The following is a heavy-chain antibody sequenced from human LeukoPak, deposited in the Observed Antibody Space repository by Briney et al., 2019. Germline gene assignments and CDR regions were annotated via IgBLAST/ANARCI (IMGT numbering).Heavy chain of an antibody. J-gene: IGHJ4*02. D-gene: IGHD3-3*01. CDR3: ARGIWSRTVSSYYFDY. CDR2: MNAGNGHT. CDR1: GFTFTNYA. Sequence: ASVKVSCKASGFTFTNYAMQWVRQAPGQRLEWMGWMNAGNGHTRYSQRFQGRVTITRDTSATTVYMEVTSLRSEDTAVYYCARGIWSRTVSSYYFDYWGQGTLVTVSS. V-gene: IGHV1-3*01.